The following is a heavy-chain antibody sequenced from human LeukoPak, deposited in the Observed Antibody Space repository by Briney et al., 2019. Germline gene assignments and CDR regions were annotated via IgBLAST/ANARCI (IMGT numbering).Heavy chain of an antibody. CDR3: ARGDVAAVSWFDP. CDR1: GGTFSSYA. V-gene: IGHV1-69*05. Sequence: SVKVSCKASGGTFSSYAISWVRQAPGQGLERMGRISPIFGTANYAQKFQGRVTITTDESTSTAYMELSSLRSEDTAVYYCARGDVAAVSWFDPWGQGTLVTVSS. D-gene: IGHD6-19*01. CDR2: ISPIFGTA. J-gene: IGHJ5*02.